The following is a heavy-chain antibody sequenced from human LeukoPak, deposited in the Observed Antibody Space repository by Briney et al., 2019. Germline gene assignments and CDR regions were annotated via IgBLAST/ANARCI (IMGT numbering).Heavy chain of an antibody. CDR1: GVSVSTSH. CDR2: LSYTGKT. Sequence: SETLSLTCNVSGVSVSTSHWNWIRQRPGKGLGWIGCLSYTGKTDYNPSLKSRVSISLGSSNNHFSLKLTSVTAADTAVYYCSEGSFEPFDHWGQGILVTVSS. J-gene: IGHJ4*02. V-gene: IGHV4-59*02. D-gene: IGHD1-14*01. CDR3: SEGSFEPFDH.